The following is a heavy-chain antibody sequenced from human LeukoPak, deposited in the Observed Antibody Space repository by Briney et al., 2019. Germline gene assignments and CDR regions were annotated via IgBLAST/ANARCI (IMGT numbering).Heavy chain of an antibody. V-gene: IGHV3-7*01. CDR1: GLTFSNYW. CDR2: VNEDGSAK. CDR3: ARDYWRSIDH. D-gene: IGHD1-1*01. Sequence: GGSLRFSCVVSGLTFSNYWMIWVRQAPGKGLESVAIVNEDGSAKYYLDSVKGRFTISRDNARNSLYLEMNSLRAEDTAVYYCARDYWRSIDHWGQGTLVTVSS. J-gene: IGHJ4*02.